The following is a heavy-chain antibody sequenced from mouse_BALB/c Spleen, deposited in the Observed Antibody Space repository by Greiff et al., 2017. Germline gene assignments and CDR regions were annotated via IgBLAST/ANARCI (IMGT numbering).Heavy chain of an antibody. CDR1: GYTFTSYW. CDR2: IFPGTGTT. D-gene: IGHD1-1*01. CDR3: ARGGYYGSIWYFDV. J-gene: IGHJ1*01. V-gene: IGHV1S132*01. Sequence: VKLQESGAELVKPGASVKLSCKTSGYTFTSYWIQWVKQRPGQGLGWIGEIFPGTGTTYYNEKFKGKATLTIDTSSSTAYMQLSSLTSEDSAVYFCARGGYYGSIWYFDVWGAGTTVTVSS.